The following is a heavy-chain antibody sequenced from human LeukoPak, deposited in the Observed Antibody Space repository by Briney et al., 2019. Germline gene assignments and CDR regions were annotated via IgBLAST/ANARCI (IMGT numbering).Heavy chain of an antibody. Sequence: ASVKVSCKASGYIFTGYYMHWVRQAPGQGLEWMGWINPNSGDTNYAQKFQGRVTMTRDTSISTAYMELSRLRSDDTAVYYCARVRYRLAETYIDYWGQGTLVSVSS. CDR3: ARVRYRLAETYIDY. J-gene: IGHJ4*02. D-gene: IGHD3-16*01. V-gene: IGHV1-2*02. CDR1: GYIFTGYY. CDR2: INPNSGDT.